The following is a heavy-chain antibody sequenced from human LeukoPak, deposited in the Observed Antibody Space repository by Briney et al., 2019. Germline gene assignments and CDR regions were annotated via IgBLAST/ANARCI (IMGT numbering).Heavy chain of an antibody. D-gene: IGHD1-1*01. V-gene: IGHV3-74*01. CDR2: LNTDGSIT. CDR3: ARGVDWNEFDN. Sequence: PGGSLRLSCAASGFTFSSYWMHWVRQAPGKGLVWVSRLNTDGSITTYADSVKGRFTISRDNARNTVYLQMNSLRVEDTAVYYCARGVDWNEFDNWGQGTLVTVSS. CDR1: GFTFSSYW. J-gene: IGHJ4*02.